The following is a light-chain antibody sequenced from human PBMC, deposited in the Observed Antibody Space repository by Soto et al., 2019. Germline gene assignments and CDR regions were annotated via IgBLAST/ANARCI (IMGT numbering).Light chain of an antibody. Sequence: DIQLTQSPSFLSASVGDRVTITCRASQGISGYLAWYQQKPGKAPNHLIYATSTSQTGVPSRFSGSGSGAEFTLTISSLQPEDFATYYCQQRFTFGPGTKVDIK. J-gene: IGKJ3*01. CDR1: QGISGY. CDR2: ATS. V-gene: IGKV1-9*01. CDR3: QQRFT.